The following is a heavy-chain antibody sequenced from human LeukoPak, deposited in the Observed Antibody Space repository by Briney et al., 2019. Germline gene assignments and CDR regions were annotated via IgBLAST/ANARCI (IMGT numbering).Heavy chain of an antibody. D-gene: IGHD2-21*02. Sequence: ESGPTLVNPTETLTLTCTVSGFSLSNARMRVSWIRQPSGKALEWLAHIFSNAEKSYSTSLKSRLTISKDTSKSQVVLTMTNMDPVDTATYYCAQAIVVVTANYYYYYYMDVWGKGTTVTVFS. J-gene: IGHJ6*03. V-gene: IGHV2-26*01. CDR3: AQAIVVVTANYYYYYYMDV. CDR2: IFSNAEK. CDR1: GFSLSNARMR.